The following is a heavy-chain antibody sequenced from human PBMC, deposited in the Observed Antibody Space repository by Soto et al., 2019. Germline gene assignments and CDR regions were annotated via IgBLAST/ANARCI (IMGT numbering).Heavy chain of an antibody. D-gene: IGHD6-19*01. CDR3: ARDYSSGWLHNHFDY. V-gene: IGHV4-4*07. CDR1: GGSISSYY. J-gene: IGHJ4*02. CDR2: IYTSGST. Sequence: SETLSLTCTVSGGSISSYYWSWIRQPAGKGLEWIGRIYTSGSTNYNPSLKSRVTMSVDTSKNQFSLKLSSVTAADTAVYYCARDYSSGWLHNHFDYWGQGTLVTVSS.